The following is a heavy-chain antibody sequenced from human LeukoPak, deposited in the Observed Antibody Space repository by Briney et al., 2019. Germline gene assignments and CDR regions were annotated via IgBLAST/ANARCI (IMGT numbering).Heavy chain of an antibody. V-gene: IGHV4-59*01. CDR2: IQSTGNS. CDR3: ARDKQHSYGRYFDH. D-gene: IGHD5-18*01. CDR1: ADSISTYH. Sequence: KPSDTVSLTCSVSADSISTYHWNWIRMPPGKGLEWIELIQSTGNSKYSPYLKSRVTMFVDTSKNQIALILRSVTAADTAVYFCARDKQHSYGRYFDHWGQGALVTVSS. J-gene: IGHJ4*02.